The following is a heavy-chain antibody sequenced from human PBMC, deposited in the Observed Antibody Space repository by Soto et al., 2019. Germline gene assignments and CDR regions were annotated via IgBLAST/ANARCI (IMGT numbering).Heavy chain of an antibody. D-gene: IGHD2-2*01. CDR2: FSTSGSS. CDR3: ARVRRSTQRSDWFDP. J-gene: IGHJ5*02. CDR1: GDSISSYY. Sequence: PSETLSLTCTVSGDSISSYYWSWIRQPAGKGLEWIGRFSTSGSSNYNPSLESRVTMSFDTSKNQFSLNLNSVTAAHTAVYYCARVRRSTQRSDWFDPWGQGTMVTVYS. V-gene: IGHV4-4*07.